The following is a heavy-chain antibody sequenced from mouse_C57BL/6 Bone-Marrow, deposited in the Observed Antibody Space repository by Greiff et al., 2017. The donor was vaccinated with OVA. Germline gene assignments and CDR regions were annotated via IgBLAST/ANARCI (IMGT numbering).Heavy chain of an antibody. J-gene: IGHJ4*01. CDR1: GYTFTSYW. V-gene: IGHV1-55*01. D-gene: IGHD2-3*01. CDR3: ARTYFYDSGCGAMAY. CDR2: IDPGRGST. Sequence: QVQLQQPGAELVKPGASVKMSCKASGYTFTSYWITGVKQRPGQGLEWIGDIDPGRGSTNYNEKFKRKGTLTVDTSAITAYMQLKRQTSKDYEIYYYARTYFYDSGCGAMAYWGQGTSVTVSA.